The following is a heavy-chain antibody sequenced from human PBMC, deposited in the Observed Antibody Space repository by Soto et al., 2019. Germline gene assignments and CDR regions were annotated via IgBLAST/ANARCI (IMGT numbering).Heavy chain of an antibody. J-gene: IGHJ4*02. CDR1: GYTFTGYY. Sequence: QVQLVQSGAEVKKPGASVKVSCKASGYTFTGYYMHWVRQAPGQGLEWMGWINPNSGGTNYAQKFQGWVTMTRDTSISTAYMERSRLRSDDTAVYYCARGAPWIGMIVVDSLHFDYWGQGTLVTVSS. D-gene: IGHD3-22*01. CDR3: ARGAPWIGMIVVDSLHFDY. CDR2: INPNSGGT. V-gene: IGHV1-2*04.